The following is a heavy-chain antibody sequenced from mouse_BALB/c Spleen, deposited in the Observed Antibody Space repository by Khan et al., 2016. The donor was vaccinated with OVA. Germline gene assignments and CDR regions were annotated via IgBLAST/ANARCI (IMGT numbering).Heavy chain of an antibody. D-gene: IGHD1-1*02. CDR1: GFTFSTYA. CDR2: ISTGGHYT. V-gene: IGHV5-9-3*01. CDR3: AKRVVDDQAMDY. J-gene: IGHJ4*01. Sequence: EVELVESGRGLVKPGGSLKLSCSASGFTFSTYAMSWVRQTPKKGLECVATISTGGHYTFYPDSVKGRFTISRDNAKNTLYLQMSSLTSEDTAMYYCAKRVVDDQAMDYWGQGTLVTVSS.